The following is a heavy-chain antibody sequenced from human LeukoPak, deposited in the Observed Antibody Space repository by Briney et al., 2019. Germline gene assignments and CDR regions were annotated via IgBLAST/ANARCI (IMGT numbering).Heavy chain of an antibody. CDR3: ARDRGYYDSSGYYVRFDY. Sequence: ASVKLSCKASGYTFTAYYMHWVRQAPGQGREWMGWINANSGGTNYSQKRQRRVTMTTDTSTSTAYMELRSLRSDDTAVYYCARDRGYYDSSGYYVRFDYWGQGTLVTVSS. CDR1: GYTFTAYY. CDR2: INANSGGT. V-gene: IGHV1-2*02. D-gene: IGHD3-22*01. J-gene: IGHJ4*02.